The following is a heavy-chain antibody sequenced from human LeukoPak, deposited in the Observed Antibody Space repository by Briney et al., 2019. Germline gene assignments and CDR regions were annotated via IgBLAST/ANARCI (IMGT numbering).Heavy chain of an antibody. V-gene: IGHV4-39*07. D-gene: IGHD3-9*01. CDR3: VRDGGFFDVDY. Sequence: SESLSLTCTVSGGSISSSSYYWGWIRQPPGQGLEWMGSVYYSGSTYYRPSLKSRITISLDTSKNQFSLKLSSVTAADTAVYYCVRDGGFFDVDYWGQGTLVTVSS. CDR2: VYYSGST. J-gene: IGHJ4*02. CDR1: GGSISSSSYY.